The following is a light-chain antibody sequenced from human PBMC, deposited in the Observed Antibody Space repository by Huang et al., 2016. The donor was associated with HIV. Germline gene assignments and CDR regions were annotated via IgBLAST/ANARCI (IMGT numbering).Light chain of an antibody. Sequence: EIVLTQSPATLSVSPGERATLSCRASQSVGSDLAWYQHRPGQAPRLLIDSASTRATGIPARFSGSGYGTDFILTVSSLQSEDFALYYCQQYRDWPPYTFGQGTKLEI. CDR1: QSVGSD. J-gene: IGKJ2*01. CDR3: QQYRDWPPYT. V-gene: IGKV3-15*01. CDR2: SAS.